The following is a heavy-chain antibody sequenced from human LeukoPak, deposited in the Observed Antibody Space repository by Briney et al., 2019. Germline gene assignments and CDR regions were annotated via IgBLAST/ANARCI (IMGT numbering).Heavy chain of an antibody. CDR2: ISSSSSYI. Sequence: PGGSLRLSCAASGFTFSSYSMNWVRQAPGKGLEWLSSISSSSSYIYYADSVKGRFTISRDNAKNSPYLQMNSLRAEDTAVYYCARDGGLYCSGGSCSWGQGTLVTVSS. J-gene: IGHJ4*02. V-gene: IGHV3-21*01. CDR3: ARDGGLYCSGGSCS. CDR1: GFTFSSYS. D-gene: IGHD2-15*01.